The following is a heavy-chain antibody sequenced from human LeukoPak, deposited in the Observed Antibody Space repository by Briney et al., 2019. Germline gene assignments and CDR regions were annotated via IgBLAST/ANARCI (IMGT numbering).Heavy chain of an antibody. CDR3: ARLGARQMLEY. J-gene: IGHJ4*02. CDR1: EFTFSSYW. D-gene: IGHD4-17*01. CDR2: IKQDGGQI. V-gene: IGHV3-7*01. Sequence: QPGGSLRLSRAASEFTFSSYWMSWVRQAPGKGLEWVANIKQDGGQIYYLESVKGRFTVSRDNAKNSLYLQMNSLRAEDTAVYYCARLGARQMLEYWGQGTLVTVSS.